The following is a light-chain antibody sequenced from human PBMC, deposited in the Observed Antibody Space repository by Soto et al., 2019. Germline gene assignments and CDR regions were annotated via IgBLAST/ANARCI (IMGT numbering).Light chain of an antibody. CDR3: QQRSSWPGT. CDR1: QSVMTY. Sequence: IVFTQSPFTLSLSPFERSTLSCRASQSVMTYLAWYQQKPGQAPRLLIYDATKRAAGIPARFSGSGSGTDFTLRIVSLEPEDSAVYYCQQRSSWPGTFGGGTKVDNK. J-gene: IGKJ4*01. V-gene: IGKV3-11*01. CDR2: DAT.